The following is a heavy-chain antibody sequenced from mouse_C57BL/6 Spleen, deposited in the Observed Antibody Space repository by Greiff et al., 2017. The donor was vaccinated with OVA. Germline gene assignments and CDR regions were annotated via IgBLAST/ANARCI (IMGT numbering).Heavy chain of an antibody. J-gene: IGHJ3*01. CDR2: IHPNSGST. D-gene: IGHD2-10*02. CDR3: AYGSYDGFAY. CDR1: GYTFTSYW. V-gene: IGHV1-64*01. Sequence: VQLQQPGAELVKPGSSVKLSCKASGYTFTSYWMHWVKQRPGQGLEWIGMIHPNSGSTNYNEKFNSKATLTVDKSSSTAYMQLSSLTSEDSAVYYCAYGSYDGFAYWGQGTLVTVSA.